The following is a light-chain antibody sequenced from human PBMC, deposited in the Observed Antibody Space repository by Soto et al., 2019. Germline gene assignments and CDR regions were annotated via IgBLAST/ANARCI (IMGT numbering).Light chain of an antibody. Sequence: QSVLIQPASVSGSPGQSITISCTGTSSDVVGYNYVSWYQQHPGKAPKLMIYDVSNRPSGVSNRFSGSKSGNTASLTISGLQAEDEADYYCSSYTSSSTLLYVFGTGTKVTVL. CDR1: SSDVVGYNY. J-gene: IGLJ1*01. CDR2: DVS. CDR3: SSYTSSSTLLYV. V-gene: IGLV2-14*01.